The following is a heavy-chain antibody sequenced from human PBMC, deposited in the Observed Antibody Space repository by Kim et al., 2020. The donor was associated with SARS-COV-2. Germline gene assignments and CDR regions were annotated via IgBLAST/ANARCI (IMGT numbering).Heavy chain of an antibody. J-gene: IGHJ3*02. CDR3: ARNYYDSSGYMGADAFDI. Sequence: GVSLRLSCAASGFTFSSYGMHWVRQAPGKGLEWVAVIWYDGSNKYYADSVKGRFTISRDNSKNTLYLQMNSLRAEDTAVYYCARNYYDSSGYMGADAFDIWGQGTMVTVSS. D-gene: IGHD3-22*01. CDR1: GFTFSSYG. V-gene: IGHV3-33*01. CDR2: IWYDGSNK.